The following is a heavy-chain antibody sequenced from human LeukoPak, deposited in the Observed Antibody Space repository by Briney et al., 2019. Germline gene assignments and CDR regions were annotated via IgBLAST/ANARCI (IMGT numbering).Heavy chain of an antibody. D-gene: IGHD3-3*01. Sequence: SETLSLTCTVSGGSISSYYWSWIRQPPGKGLEWIGYIYYSGSTNYNPSLKSRVTISLDTSKNQFSLKLSSVTAADTAVYYCARDPSYYDFWSGQPQGAFDIWGQGTMVTVSS. J-gene: IGHJ3*02. CDR1: GGSISSYY. CDR2: IYYSGST. CDR3: ARDPSYYDFWSGQPQGAFDI. V-gene: IGHV4-59*01.